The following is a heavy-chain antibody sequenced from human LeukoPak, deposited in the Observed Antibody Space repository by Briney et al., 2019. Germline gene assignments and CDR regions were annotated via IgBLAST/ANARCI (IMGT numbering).Heavy chain of an antibody. V-gene: IGHV3-74*01. CDR1: GFTLSSYW. J-gene: IGHJ4*02. D-gene: IGHD1-26*01. CDR2: INNDGSST. Sequence: GGSLRLSCAASGFTLSSYWMHWVRQAPGKGLVWVSRINNDGSSTSYADSVKGRFTISRDNAKNSLYLQMNSLRAEDTALYYCAKDIRRYSGSYFDYWGQGTLVTVSS. CDR3: AKDIRRYSGSYFDY.